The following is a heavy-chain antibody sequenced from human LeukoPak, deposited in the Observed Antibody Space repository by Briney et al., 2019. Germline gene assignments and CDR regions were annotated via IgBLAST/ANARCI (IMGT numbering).Heavy chain of an antibody. Sequence: ASVKVSCKASGYTFTGYYMHWVRQAPGQGLEWMGWINPNSGGTNYAQKFQGWVTMTRDTSISTAHMELSRLRSDDTAVYYCARDLSDIVLMVYATFDYWGQGTLVTVSS. D-gene: IGHD2-8*01. V-gene: IGHV1-2*04. CDR1: GYTFTGYY. J-gene: IGHJ4*02. CDR3: ARDLSDIVLMVYATFDY. CDR2: INPNSGGT.